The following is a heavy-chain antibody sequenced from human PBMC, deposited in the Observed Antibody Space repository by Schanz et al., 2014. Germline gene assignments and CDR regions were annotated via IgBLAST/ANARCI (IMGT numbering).Heavy chain of an antibody. CDR2: MYINSGST. CDR1: GFTVNTNY. D-gene: IGHD5-12*01. V-gene: IGHV3-53*01. CDR3: ARDGGRDGYNLAFDV. J-gene: IGHJ6*02. Sequence: EVQLVESGGGMIQPGGSLRLSCAVSGFTVNTNYMSWVRQAPGKGLEWISSMYINSGSTQYADSVKGRFIISRDSSKNTLFLQMNSLRAEDTAVYFCARDGGRDGYNLAFDVWVQGTTVTVSS.